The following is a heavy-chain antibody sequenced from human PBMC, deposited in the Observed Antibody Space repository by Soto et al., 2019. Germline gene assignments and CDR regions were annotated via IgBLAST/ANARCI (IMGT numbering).Heavy chain of an antibody. CDR1: GGSFSGYY. CDR2: INHSGST. CDR3: ARVRTITMIVVVKSRWFDP. D-gene: IGHD3-22*01. V-gene: IGHV4-34*01. Sequence: PSETLSLTCAVYGGSFSGYYWSWIRQPPGKGLEWAGEINHSGSTNYNPSLKSRVTISVDTSKNQFSLKLSSVTAADTAVYYCARVRTITMIVVVKSRWFDPWGQGTLVTVSS. J-gene: IGHJ5*02.